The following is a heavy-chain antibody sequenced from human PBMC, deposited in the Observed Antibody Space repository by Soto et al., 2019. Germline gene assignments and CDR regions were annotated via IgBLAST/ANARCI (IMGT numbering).Heavy chain of an antibody. V-gene: IGHV1-2*02. CDR1: GYPYTNSY. J-gene: IGHJ6*02. Sequence: QVQLVQSGAVVRKPGASVKVSCKASGYPYTNSYMHWVRQAPGQGLEWMGWIHPNTGGTNYAQKFQGRVTMTRDTSVSTVYMELNRLTSDDTAIYFCASDFRTRGWFRQAGNFAMDVWGQGTTVTVS. CDR2: IHPNTGGT. CDR3: ASDFRTRGWFRQAGNFAMDV. D-gene: IGHD6-19*01.